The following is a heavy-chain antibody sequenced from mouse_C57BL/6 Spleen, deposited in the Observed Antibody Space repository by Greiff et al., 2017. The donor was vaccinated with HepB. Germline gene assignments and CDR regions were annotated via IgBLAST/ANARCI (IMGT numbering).Heavy chain of an antibody. CDR2: INPNNGGT. CDR1: GYTFTDYY. CDR3: ARNGDYDYGSRALFAY. Sequence: EVQLQQSGPELVKPGASVKISCKASGYTFTDYYMNWVKQSHGKCLEWIGDINPNNGGTSYNQKFKGKATLTVDKSSSTAYMELRSLTSEDSAVYYCARNGDYDYGSRALFAYWGQGTLVTVSA. J-gene: IGHJ3*01. V-gene: IGHV1-26*01. D-gene: IGHD1-1*01.